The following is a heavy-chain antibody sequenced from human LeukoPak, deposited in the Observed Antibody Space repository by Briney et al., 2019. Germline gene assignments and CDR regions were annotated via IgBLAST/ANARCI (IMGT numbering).Heavy chain of an antibody. CDR3: AKGRMMATIMISFDY. CDR1: GFTFSSYG. J-gene: IGHJ4*02. V-gene: IGHV3-30*18. CDR2: ISYDGSTQ. Sequence: GGSLRLSCAASGFTFSSYGMHWVRQAPGTGLEWVAVISYDGSTQYYADSVKGRFTISRDNSNNMLSLQMNSLKAEDTAVYYCAKGRMMATIMISFDYWGRGTLVTVSS. D-gene: IGHD5-24*01.